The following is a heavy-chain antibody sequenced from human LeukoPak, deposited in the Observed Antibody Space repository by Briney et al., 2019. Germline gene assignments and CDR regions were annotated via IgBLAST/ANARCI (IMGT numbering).Heavy chain of an antibody. D-gene: IGHD2-15*01. V-gene: IGHV3-30*04. J-gene: IGHJ5*01. CDR1: GFTFSSYT. CDR3: ARSARIISDNNWLDS. Sequence: HPGRSLTLSCAASGFTFSSYTMHWVRQAPGKGLEWVAVLAYDGSNTYYADSVKGRFTISRDNSKNMMYLQMNSLRVDDTAIYFCARSARIISDNNWLDSWGQGTLVTVSS. CDR2: LAYDGSNT.